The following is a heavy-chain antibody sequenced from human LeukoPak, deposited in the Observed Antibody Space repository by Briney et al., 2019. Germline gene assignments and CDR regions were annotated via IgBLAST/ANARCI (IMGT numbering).Heavy chain of an antibody. CDR2: ISSSGSTI. CDR3: ARDQEAASSGYPLFDY. V-gene: IGHV3-11*01. Sequence: GGSLRLSCAASGFTFSDYYMSWIRQAPGKGLEWVSYISSSGSTIYYADSVKGRFTISRDNAKNSLYLQMNSLRAEDTAVYYCARDQEAASSGYPLFDYWGQGTLVTVSS. CDR1: GFTFSDYY. D-gene: IGHD3-22*01. J-gene: IGHJ4*02.